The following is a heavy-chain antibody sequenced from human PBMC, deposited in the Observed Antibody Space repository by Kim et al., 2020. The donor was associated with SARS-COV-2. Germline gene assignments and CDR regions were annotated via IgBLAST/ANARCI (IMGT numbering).Heavy chain of an antibody. D-gene: IGHD3-22*01. CDR1: GFTFSNAW. CDR2: IKSKTDGGTT. V-gene: IGHV3-15*01. CDR3: TTAPDYYDSSGYHDYYYGMDV. Sequence: GGSLRLSCAASGFTFSNAWMSWVRQAPGKGLEWVGRIKSKTDGGTTDYAAPVKGRFTISRDDSKNTLYLQMNSLKTEDTAVYYCTTAPDYYDSSGYHDYYYGMDVWGQGTTVTVSS. J-gene: IGHJ6*02.